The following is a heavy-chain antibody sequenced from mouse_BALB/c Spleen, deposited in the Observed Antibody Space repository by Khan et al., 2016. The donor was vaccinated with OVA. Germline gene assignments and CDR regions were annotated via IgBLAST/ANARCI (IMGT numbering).Heavy chain of an antibody. Sequence: EVQLLETGPGLVKPSQSLTLTCTATGYSITSDYTCNLMRQLPGNKLERRGYIRDSGSTTYNPSLKSRISITRDTSKHQSFLQFKSVTSEDTATYYCASELGRYYALDYWGQGTSVTVSS. J-gene: IGHJ4*01. CDR2: IRDSGST. V-gene: IGHV3-2*02. CDR1: GYSITSDYT. CDR3: ASELGRYYALDY. D-gene: IGHD4-1*01.